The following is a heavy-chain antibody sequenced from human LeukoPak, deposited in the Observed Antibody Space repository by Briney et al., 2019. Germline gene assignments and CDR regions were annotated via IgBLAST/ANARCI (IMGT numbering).Heavy chain of an antibody. CDR2: IIPILGIA. Sequence: SVKVSCKASGGTFSSYAISWVRQAPGQGLESMGRIIPILGIANYAQKFQGRVTITADKSTSTAYMELSSLRSEDTAVYYCARGRDGYNDGFGYWGQGTLVTVSS. D-gene: IGHD5-12*01. V-gene: IGHV1-69*04. CDR3: ARGRDGYNDGFGY. CDR1: GGTFSSYA. J-gene: IGHJ4*02.